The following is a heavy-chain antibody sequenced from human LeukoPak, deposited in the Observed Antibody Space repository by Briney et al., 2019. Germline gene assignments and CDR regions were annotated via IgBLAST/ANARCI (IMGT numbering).Heavy chain of an antibody. CDR1: GFTFSSYW. CDR3: AKEGAYPIITYDS. J-gene: IGHJ5*01. Sequence: GGSLRLSCAASGFTFSSYWMNWVRQAPGKGLEWVSNIKGDGNEKNYVDSVRGRFSISRDNAKNSLYLQMDSLRAEDTAVYYCAKEGAYPIITYDSWGQGALVTVSS. V-gene: IGHV3-7*01. CDR2: IKGDGNEK. D-gene: IGHD3-10*01.